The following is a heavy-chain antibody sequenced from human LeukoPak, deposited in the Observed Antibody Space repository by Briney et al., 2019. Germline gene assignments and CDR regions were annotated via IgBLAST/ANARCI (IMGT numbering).Heavy chain of an antibody. J-gene: IGHJ6*02. V-gene: IGHV3-23*01. CDR1: RHTLRIYA. Sequence: GGCQRLSRGASRHTLRIYAMRCVSPPPGKGLVWGSAIRGSGGSTYYADSVKSRFTSSGDNSKNTLYLQMNSLRAEDTAVYYGAKTGPGHYDFWSGYSSYYYYGMDVWGQGTTVTVSS. CDR3: AKTGPGHYDFWSGYSSYYYYGMDV. CDR2: IRGSGGST. D-gene: IGHD3-3*01.